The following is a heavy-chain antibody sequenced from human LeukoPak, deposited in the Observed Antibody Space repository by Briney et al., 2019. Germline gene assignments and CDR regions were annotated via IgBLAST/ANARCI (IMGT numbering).Heavy chain of an antibody. CDR3: ARVDYGALDC. V-gene: IGHV4-59*01. D-gene: IGHD4-17*01. CDR2: IYSSGGT. Sequence: SSETLSLTCTVSGGSISFYYWSWIRQPPGKGLEWIGYIYSSGGTKYNPSLKSRVTISVDTSKNQFSLRLNSVTAADTAVYYCARVDYGALDCWGQGTLVTVSS. J-gene: IGHJ4*02. CDR1: GGSISFYY.